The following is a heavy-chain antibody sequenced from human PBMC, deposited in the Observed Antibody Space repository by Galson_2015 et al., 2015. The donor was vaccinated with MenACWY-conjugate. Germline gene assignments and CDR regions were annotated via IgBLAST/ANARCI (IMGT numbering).Heavy chain of an antibody. Sequence: TFSSYAMHWVRQAPGKGLDWVASIKKDGSEKYYVDSVKGRFTISRDNAKNSLYLEMNSLRVEDTAVYSCARGHYGMDVWGQGTTVTASS. CDR3: ARGHYGMDV. V-gene: IGHV3-7*03. CDR2: IKKDGSEK. CDR1: TFSSYA. J-gene: IGHJ6*02.